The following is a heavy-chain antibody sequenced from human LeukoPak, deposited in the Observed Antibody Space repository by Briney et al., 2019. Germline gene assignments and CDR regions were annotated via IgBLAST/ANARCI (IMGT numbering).Heavy chain of an antibody. D-gene: IGHD3-3*01. CDR3: ARVSVFGVVITSPFDY. CDR1: GFTFSSYA. Sequence: GGSLRLSCAASGFTFSSYAMSWVRQAPGKGLEWVSAISDSGGSTYYADSVKGRFTISRDNSKNTLYLQMNSLRVEDTAVYYCARVSVFGVVITSPFDYWGQGTLVTVSS. CDR2: ISDSGGST. V-gene: IGHV3-23*01. J-gene: IGHJ4*02.